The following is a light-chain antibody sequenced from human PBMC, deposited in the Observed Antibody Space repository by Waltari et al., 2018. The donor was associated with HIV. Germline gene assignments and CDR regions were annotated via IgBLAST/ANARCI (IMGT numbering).Light chain of an antibody. CDR1: QSISTY. CDR3: QHYNNYMWT. J-gene: IGKJ1*01. V-gene: IGKV1-5*03. Sequence: DIQLTQSPSTLSDSVGDRVTITCRDSQSISTYLAWYQQKSGKAPNLLIYQVSTLESGVPSRFSGSGSGTEFSLTISSLQPDDFATYYCQHYNNYMWTFGQGTKVEIK. CDR2: QVS.